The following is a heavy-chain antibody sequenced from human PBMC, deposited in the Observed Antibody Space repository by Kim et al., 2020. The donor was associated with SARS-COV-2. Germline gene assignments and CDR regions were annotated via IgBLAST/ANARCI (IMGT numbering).Heavy chain of an antibody. D-gene: IGHD3-16*01. J-gene: IGHJ4*02. V-gene: IGHV1-3*01. Sequence: GNGNTKDSQKFQGRVTITRDTSASTAYMELSSLRSEDTAVYYCARGGVLDYWGQGTLVTVSS. CDR3: ARGGVLDY. CDR2: GNGNT.